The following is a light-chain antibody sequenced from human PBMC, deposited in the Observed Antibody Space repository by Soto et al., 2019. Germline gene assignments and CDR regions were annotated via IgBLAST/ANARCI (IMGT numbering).Light chain of an antibody. CDR3: QKYNSYPQT. CDR1: QGISHY. V-gene: IGKV1-16*02. CDR2: AAS. J-gene: IGKJ1*01. Sequence: DIQVTQAPSSMSGSVVDRVTITFLASQGISHYLAWFQQKPGKAPKSLIYAASSLQSGVPSKFSGSGSGTDFTLTISSLQPEDFATYYCQKYNSYPQTCGQGTTVDNK.